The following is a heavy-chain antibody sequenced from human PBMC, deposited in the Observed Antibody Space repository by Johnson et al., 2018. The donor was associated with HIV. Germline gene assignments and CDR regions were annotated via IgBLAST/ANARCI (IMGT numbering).Heavy chain of an antibody. CDR3: AKGGQWELLAAFDI. D-gene: IGHD1-26*01. CDR2: ISYDGSNK. Sequence: QVQLVESGGGVVQPGRSLRLSCAASGFTFSSYGMHWVRQAPGKGLEWVAVISYDGSNKYYVDSVKGRFTISRDNSKNTLYLQMNSLRAEDTAVYCCAKGGQWELLAAFDIWGRGTMVTVSS. CDR1: GFTFSSYG. V-gene: IGHV3-30*18. J-gene: IGHJ3*02.